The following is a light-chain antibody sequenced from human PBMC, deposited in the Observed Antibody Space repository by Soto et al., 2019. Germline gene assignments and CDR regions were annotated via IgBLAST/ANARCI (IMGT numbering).Light chain of an antibody. CDR2: EVS. J-gene: IGLJ2*01. CDR3: CSYAGSSTYVV. Sequence: QPVLTQPASVSGSPGQSITISCTGTSSDVGSYNLVSWYQQHPGKAPKLMIYEVSKRPSGVSNRFSGSKSGNTASLTISGLQAEHEADYYCCSYAGSSTYVVFGGGTKLTVL. CDR1: SSDVGSYNL. V-gene: IGLV2-23*02.